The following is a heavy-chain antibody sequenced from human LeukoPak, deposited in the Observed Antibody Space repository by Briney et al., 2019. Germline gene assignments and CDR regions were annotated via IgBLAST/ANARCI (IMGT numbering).Heavy chain of an antibody. CDR3: ARALSGSYQFYYFDY. J-gene: IGHJ4*02. CDR1: GYTFTSYD. CDR2: MNPTSGNT. V-gene: IGHV1-8*03. Sequence: GASVKVSCKASGYTFTSYDIIWVRQATGQGLEWLGWMNPTSGNTGYTQTFQGRVTITRNTSITTAYMELSSLRSEDTAVYYCARALSGSYQFYYFDYWGQGTLVTVSS. D-gene: IGHD1-26*01.